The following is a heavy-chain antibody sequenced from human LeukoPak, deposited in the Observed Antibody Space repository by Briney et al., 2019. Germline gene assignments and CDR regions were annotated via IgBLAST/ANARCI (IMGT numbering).Heavy chain of an antibody. Sequence: GASVKVSCKASGGTFSSYAISWVRQAPGQGLEWMGRIIPILGIANYAQKFQGRVTITADKSTSTAYMELSSLRSEDTAVYYCARDADYYDSRVYNYDYWGQEPRVTVSS. CDR2: IIPILGIA. CDR1: GGTFSSYA. CDR3: ARDADYYDSRVYNYDY. J-gene: IGHJ4*02. D-gene: IGHD3-22*01. V-gene: IGHV1-69*04.